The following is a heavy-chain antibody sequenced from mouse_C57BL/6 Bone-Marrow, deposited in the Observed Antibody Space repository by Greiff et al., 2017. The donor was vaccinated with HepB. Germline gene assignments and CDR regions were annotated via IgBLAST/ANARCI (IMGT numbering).Heavy chain of an antibody. CDR1: GYTFTDYN. V-gene: IGHV1-22*01. J-gene: IGHJ2*01. D-gene: IGHD1-1*01. Sequence: EVQLQQSGPELVKPGASVKMSCKASGYTFTDYNMHWVKQSHGKSLEWIGYINPNNGGTSYNQKFKGKATLTVNKSSSTAYMELRSLTSEDSAVYYCARLVITTVVDFDYWGKGTTLTVSS. CDR3: ARLVITTVVDFDY. CDR2: INPNNGGT.